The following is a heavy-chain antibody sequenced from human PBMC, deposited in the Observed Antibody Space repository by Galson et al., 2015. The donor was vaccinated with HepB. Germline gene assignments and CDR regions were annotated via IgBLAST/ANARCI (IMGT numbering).Heavy chain of an antibody. D-gene: IGHD6-13*01. V-gene: IGHV3-30*18. J-gene: IGHJ6*02. CDR3: AKDFVIAAAGLRLGYYGMDV. CDR1: GFTFSSYG. Sequence: SLRLSCAASGFTFSSYGMHWVRQAPGKGLEWVAVISYDRSNKYYADSVKGRFTISRDNSKNTLYLQMNSLRAEDTAVYYCAKDFVIAAAGLRLGYYGMDVWGQGTTVTVSS. CDR2: ISYDRSNK.